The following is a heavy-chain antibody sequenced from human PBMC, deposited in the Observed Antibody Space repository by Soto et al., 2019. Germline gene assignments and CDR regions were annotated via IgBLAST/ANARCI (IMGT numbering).Heavy chain of an antibody. CDR2: ISYDGSSK. D-gene: IGHD3-10*01. V-gene: IGHV3-30*03. CDR3: VGGQYYFDY. CDR1: GFPFTTYG. J-gene: IGHJ4*02. Sequence: QVQLVESGGGVVQPGRSLRLSCAASGFPFTTYGMHWVREGPGKGLEWVAVISYDGSSKFYADSVKGRFTISRDNSKNTLYLQMNSLRPEDTALYYCVGGQYYFDYRGQGTLVIVSS.